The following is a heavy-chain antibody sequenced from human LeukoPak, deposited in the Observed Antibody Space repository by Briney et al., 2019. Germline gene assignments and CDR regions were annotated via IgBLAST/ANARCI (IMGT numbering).Heavy chain of an antibody. CDR2: MNPNSGNT. J-gene: IGHJ4*02. Sequence: ASVKVSCKASGYTFTSYDINWVRQATGQGLEWMGWMNPNSGNTGYAQKFQGRVTMTRNTSISTAYMELSSLRSEDTAVYYCARGGYYDILTGYYMPPPADYWGQGTLVTVSS. CDR3: ARGGYYDILTGYYMPPPADY. CDR1: GYTFTSYD. V-gene: IGHV1-8*01. D-gene: IGHD3-9*01.